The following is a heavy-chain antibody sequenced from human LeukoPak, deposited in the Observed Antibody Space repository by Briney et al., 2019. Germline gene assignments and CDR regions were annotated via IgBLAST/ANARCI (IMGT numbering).Heavy chain of an antibody. CDR1: GFTFSSYA. J-gene: IGHJ4*02. V-gene: IGHV3-49*04. Sequence: PGGSLRLSCAASGFTFSSYAMSWVRQAPGKGLEWVGFIRGKAYGETTDYAASVKGRFIISRDEFDSIAYLQMNSLKTEDTAVYYCTRGSDTIFGVARDGFDYWGQGTLVTVSS. CDR3: TRGSDTIFGVARDGFDY. D-gene: IGHD3-3*01. CDR2: IRGKAYGETT.